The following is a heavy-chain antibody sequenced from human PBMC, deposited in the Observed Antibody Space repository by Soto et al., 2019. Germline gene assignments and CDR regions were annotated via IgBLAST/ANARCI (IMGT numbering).Heavy chain of an antibody. D-gene: IGHD3-3*01. J-gene: IGHJ6*02. CDR2: ISGSGGST. Sequence: GGSLRLSCAASGFTFSSYAMSWVRQAPGKGLEWVSAISGSGGSTYYADSVKGRFTISRDNSKNTLYLQMNSLRAEDTAVYYCAKWAYDFWSGYPNYYYYYGMGVWGQGTLVTVSS. V-gene: IGHV3-23*01. CDR1: GFTFSSYA. CDR3: AKWAYDFWSGYPNYYYYYGMGV.